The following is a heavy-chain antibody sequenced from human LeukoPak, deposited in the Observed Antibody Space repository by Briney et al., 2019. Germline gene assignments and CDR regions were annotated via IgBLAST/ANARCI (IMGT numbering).Heavy chain of an antibody. Sequence: GRSLRLSCAASGFTFDDYAMHWVRQAPGKGLEWVSGISWNSGSIGYADSVKGRFTISRDNSKNTLYLQMNSLRAEDAAVYYCARALFMTTVTTMSFWVSYWGQGTLVTVSS. CDR2: ISWNSGSI. J-gene: IGHJ4*02. V-gene: IGHV3-9*01. CDR1: GFTFDDYA. D-gene: IGHD4-17*01. CDR3: ARALFMTTVTTMSFWVSY.